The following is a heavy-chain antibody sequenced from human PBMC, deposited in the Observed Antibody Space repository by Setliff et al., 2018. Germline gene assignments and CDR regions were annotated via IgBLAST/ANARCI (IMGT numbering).Heavy chain of an antibody. CDR2: IYTSGGT. V-gene: IGHV4-4*08. CDR1: GASISSYY. J-gene: IGHJ6*03. CDR3: ARGPPGYYYYMNV. Sequence: SETLSLTCTVSGASISSYYWSWIRQPPGKGLEWIGYIYTSGGTNYNPSLKSRVTISVDASKNQFSLKLNSVTAADTAVYYCARGPPGYYYYMNVWGQGTTVTVSS.